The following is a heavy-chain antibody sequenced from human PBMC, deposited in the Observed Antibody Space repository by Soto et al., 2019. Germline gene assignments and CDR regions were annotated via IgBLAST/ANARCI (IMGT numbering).Heavy chain of an antibody. CDR1: GYTFTSYG. CDR2: ISAYNGNT. D-gene: IGHD3-10*01. J-gene: IGHJ4*02. CDR3: ARAGGGLLWFGELLIFDY. V-gene: IGHV1-18*04. Sequence: QVQLVQSGAEVKKPGASVKVSCKASGYTFTSYGISWVRQAPGQGLEWMGWISAYNGNTNYAQKLQGRVTMTTDTSTSTAYMEPRSLRSDDTAVYYCARAGGGLLWFGELLIFDYWGQGTLVTVSS.